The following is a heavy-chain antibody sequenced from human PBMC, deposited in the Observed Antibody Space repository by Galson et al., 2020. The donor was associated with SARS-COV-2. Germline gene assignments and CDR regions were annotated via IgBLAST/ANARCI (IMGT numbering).Heavy chain of an antibody. CDR1: GDSVTSDASY. D-gene: IGHD1-1*01. J-gene: IGHJ2*01. CDR2: IHYSGSP. CDR3: ARHAPEVYNYFDL. Sequence: SETLSLTCTVSGDSVTSDASYWGWIRQPPGKGLEWIGSIHYSGSPYYNPSLKSRLSMSIDTSKNEVFLMLRSVTAADTALYYCARHAPEVYNYFDLWGRGAQVTVSS. V-gene: IGHV4-39*01.